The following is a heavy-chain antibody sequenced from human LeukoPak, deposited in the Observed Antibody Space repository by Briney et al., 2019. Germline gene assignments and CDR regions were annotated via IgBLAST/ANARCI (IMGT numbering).Heavy chain of an antibody. CDR2: IYYSGST. CDR1: GGSISSYY. V-gene: IGHV4-59*08. CDR3: ARLVGSSWYHEVLFGRGY. D-gene: IGHD6-13*01. J-gene: IGHJ4*02. Sequence: SETLSLTCTISGGSISSYYWSWIRQPPGKGLEWIGYIYYSGSTYYNPSLKSRVAISVDTSKNQFSLKLTSVTAADTAMYYCARLVGSSWYHEVLFGRGYWGQGTLVTVSS.